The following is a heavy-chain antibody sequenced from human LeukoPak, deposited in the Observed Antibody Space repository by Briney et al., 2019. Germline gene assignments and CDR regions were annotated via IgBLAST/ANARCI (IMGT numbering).Heavy chain of an antibody. D-gene: IGHD6-6*01. CDR2: IYPGDSDT. Sequence: GESLKITCKGSGYSFTSYWIGWVRQMPGKGLEWMGIIYPGDSDTRYSPSFQGQVTISADKSIGTAYLQWSSLKASDAAMYYCARESRSSSDYWGQGTLVTVSS. J-gene: IGHJ4*02. CDR3: ARESRSSSDY. V-gene: IGHV5-51*01. CDR1: GYSFTSYW.